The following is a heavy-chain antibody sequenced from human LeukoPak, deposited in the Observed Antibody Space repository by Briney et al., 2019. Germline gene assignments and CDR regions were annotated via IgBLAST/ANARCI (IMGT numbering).Heavy chain of an antibody. V-gene: IGHV4-34*01. CDR3: ARRRGFPTGFDP. Sequence: PSETLSLTCAVYGGSFSGYYWSWIRQPPGKGLEWIGEINHSGSTNYNPSLKSRVTISVDTSKNQFSLKLSSVTAADTAVYYCARRRGFPTGFDPWGQGTLVTVSS. D-gene: IGHD3-10*01. CDR2: INHSGST. J-gene: IGHJ5*02. CDR1: GGSFSGYY.